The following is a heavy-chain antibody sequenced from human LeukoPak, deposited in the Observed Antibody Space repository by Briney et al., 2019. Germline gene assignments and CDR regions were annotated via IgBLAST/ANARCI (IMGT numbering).Heavy chain of an antibody. V-gene: IGHV3-30*02. D-gene: IGHD6-19*01. CDR2: IRYDGSNK. CDR3: AKGTSSGWYFDY. CDR1: GFTFSSYG. J-gene: IGHJ4*02. Sequence: PGGSLRLACAASGFTFSSYGMHWVRQAPGKGLEWVAFIRYDGSNKYYADSVKGRFTISRDNSKNTLYLQMNSLRAEDTAVYYCAKGTSSGWYFDYWGQGTLVTVSS.